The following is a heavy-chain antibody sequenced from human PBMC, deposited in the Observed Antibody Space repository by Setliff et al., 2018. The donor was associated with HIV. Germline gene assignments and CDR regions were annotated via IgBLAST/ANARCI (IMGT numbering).Heavy chain of an antibody. Sequence: ASVKVSCKVSGCTLTELSIHWVRQAPGKGLEWMGGFDPEYDKTFYAQKFQGRVTMSEDTSTDTAYMELTSLRSEDTAVYYCATRAYDSSGYLRSRVSGAAFDIWGQGTMVT. CDR2: FDPEYDKT. V-gene: IGHV1-24*01. CDR1: GCTLTELS. J-gene: IGHJ3*02. CDR3: ATRAYDSSGYLRSRVSGAAFDI. D-gene: IGHD3-22*01.